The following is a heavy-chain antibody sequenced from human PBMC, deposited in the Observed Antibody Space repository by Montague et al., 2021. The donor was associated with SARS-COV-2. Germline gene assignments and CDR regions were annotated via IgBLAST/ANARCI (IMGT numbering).Heavy chain of an antibody. CDR1: GGSISSSSYY. D-gene: IGHD6-25*01. CDR2: IYYSGST. CDR3: ARDMAAVSLFDN. J-gene: IGHJ4*02. V-gene: IGHV4-39*07. Sequence: SETLSLTCTVSGGSISSSSYYWGWIRQPPGKGLEWIGSIYYSGSTYYNPSLKSRVTISVDTSKNQFSLKLSSVTAADTAVYYCARDMAAVSLFDNWGQGTLVAVSS.